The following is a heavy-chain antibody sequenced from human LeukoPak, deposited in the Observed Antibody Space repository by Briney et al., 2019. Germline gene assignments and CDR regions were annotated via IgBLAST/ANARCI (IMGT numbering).Heavy chain of an antibody. CDR3: ARVIAAAGITLYYYYGMDV. D-gene: IGHD6-13*01. J-gene: IGHJ6*02. CDR1: GFTFSSYA. CDR2: ISYDGSNK. V-gene: IGHV3-30-3*01. Sequence: GGSLRLSCAASGFTFSSYAMHWVRQAPGKGLEWVAVISYDGSNKYYADSVKGRFTISRDNSKNTLYLQMNSLRAEDTAVYYCARVIAAAGITLYYYYGMDVWGQGTTVTVSS.